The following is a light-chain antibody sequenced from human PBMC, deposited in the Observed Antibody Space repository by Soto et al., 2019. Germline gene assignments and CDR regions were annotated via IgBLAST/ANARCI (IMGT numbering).Light chain of an antibody. J-gene: IGLJ2*01. CDR1: SSDVGRYNY. CDR3: CSYVGSLDVV. CDR2: DVN. Sequence: QSALTQPRSVSGSPGQSVTISCTGTSSDVGRYNYVSWYQLHPGKAPKLIIFDVNKRPSGVPDRFSGSKSGNTASLTVSGRQAEDAADYYCCSYVGSLDVVFCGGTKVTVL. V-gene: IGLV2-11*01.